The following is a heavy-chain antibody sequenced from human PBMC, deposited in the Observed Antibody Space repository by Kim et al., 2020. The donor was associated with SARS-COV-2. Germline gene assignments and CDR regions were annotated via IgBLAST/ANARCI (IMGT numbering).Heavy chain of an antibody. CDR2: IYYSGST. CDR1: GGSISSSSYY. J-gene: IGHJ4*02. D-gene: IGHD5-12*01. Sequence: SETLSLTCTVSGGSISSSSYYWGWIRQPPGKGLEWIGSIYYSGSTYYNPSLKSRVTISVDTSKNQFSLKLSSVTAADTAVYYCACRDGYNYHFDYWGQGTLVTVSS. V-gene: IGHV4-39*07. CDR3: ACRDGYNYHFDY.